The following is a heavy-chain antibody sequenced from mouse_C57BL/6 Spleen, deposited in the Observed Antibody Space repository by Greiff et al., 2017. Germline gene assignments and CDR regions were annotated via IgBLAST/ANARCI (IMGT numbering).Heavy chain of an antibody. D-gene: IGHD3-3*01. Sequence: EVKLMESGGGLLQPGGSLKLSCAASGFTFRAYYMYWFRQPPEKRLEWVAAFMNGGGTPYYPDPLKGRFTISRDNAKNTLYLQMSRLKSEDTAMYYCARQGDQAWFAYWGQGTLVTVSA. J-gene: IGHJ3*01. CDR1: GFTFRAYY. CDR3: ARQGDQAWFAY. CDR2: FMNGGGTP. V-gene: IGHV5-12*01.